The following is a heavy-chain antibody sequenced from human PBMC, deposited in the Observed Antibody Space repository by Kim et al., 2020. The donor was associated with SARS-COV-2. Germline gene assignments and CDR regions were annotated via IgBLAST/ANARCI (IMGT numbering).Heavy chain of an antibody. CDR2: INHSGST. V-gene: IGHV4-34*01. D-gene: IGHD4-17*01. CDR1: GGSFSGYY. CDR3: ARPFYGENRTSFDY. Sequence: SETLSLTCAVYGGSFSGYYWSWIRQPPGKGLEWIGEINHSGSTNYNPSLKSRVTISVDTSKNQFSLKLSSVTAADTAVYYCARPFYGENRTSFDYWGQGTLVTVSS. J-gene: IGHJ4*02.